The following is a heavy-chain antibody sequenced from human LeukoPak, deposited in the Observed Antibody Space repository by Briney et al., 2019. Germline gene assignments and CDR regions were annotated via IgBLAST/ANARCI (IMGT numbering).Heavy chain of an antibody. V-gene: IGHV4-4*02. CDR1: GGSISSFNW. CDR2: IYHDGSI. J-gene: IGHJ4*02. D-gene: IGHD2-15*01. CDR3: ARGAELPDY. Sequence: SETLSLTCDVSGGSISSFNWWSWVRQPPGKGLEWIGEIYHDGSINYNPSLESRVTISVDTSKNQFSLKVTSVTAADTAVYYCARGAELPDYWGQGTLVTVSS.